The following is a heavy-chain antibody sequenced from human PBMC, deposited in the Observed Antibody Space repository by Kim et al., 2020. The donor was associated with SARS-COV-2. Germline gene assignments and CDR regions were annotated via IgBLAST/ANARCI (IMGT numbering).Heavy chain of an antibody. V-gene: IGHV4-59*08. CDR2: IYYSGST. J-gene: IGHJ5*02. CDR3: ARQPGYCSGGSCYSRENWFDP. Sequence: SETLSLTCTVSGGSISSYYWSWIRQPPGKGLEWIGYIYYSGSTNYNPSLKSRVTISVDTSKNQFSLKLSSVTAADTAVYYCARQPGYCSGGSCYSRENWFDPWGQGTLVTVSS. D-gene: IGHD2-15*01. CDR1: GGSISSYY.